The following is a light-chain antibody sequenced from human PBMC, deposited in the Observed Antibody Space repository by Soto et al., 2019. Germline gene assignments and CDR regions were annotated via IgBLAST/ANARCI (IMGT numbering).Light chain of an antibody. CDR1: QGISSF. CDR3: QQYYLYPRT. J-gene: IGKJ1*01. CDR2: AAS. V-gene: IGKV1-8*01. Sequence: RMTQSTSSVSASTGGRVSITCRASQGISSFLAWYQQKSGKAPKLLMYAASTLQSGVPSRFSGSGSGTDFTLTISSLQSEDFATYYCQQYYLYPRTFCQGTKVDIK.